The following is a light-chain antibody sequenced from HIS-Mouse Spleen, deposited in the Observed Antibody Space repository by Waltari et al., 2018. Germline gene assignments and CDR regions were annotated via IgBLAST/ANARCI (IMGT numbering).Light chain of an antibody. CDR1: ELPKKY. V-gene: IGLV3-10*01. CDR2: EDS. CDR3: YSTDSSGNHRV. J-gene: IGLJ2*01. Sequence: SYELTHPPSVSVSPGQTARITCSGDELPKKYAYWYQQKSGQAPVLVIYEDSKRPSGIPERFSGSSSGKMATLTISGAQVEDEADYYCYSTDSSGNHRVFGGGTKLTVL.